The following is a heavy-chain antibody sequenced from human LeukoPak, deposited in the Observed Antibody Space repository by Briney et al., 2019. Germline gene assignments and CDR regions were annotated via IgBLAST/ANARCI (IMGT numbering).Heavy chain of an antibody. J-gene: IGHJ5*02. CDR2: INPNNGGT. CDR3: ARSGDSSGWYNWFDP. V-gene: IGHV1-2*02. CDR1: GYTFTGYY. Sequence: ASVKVSCKASGYTFTGYYMHWVRQAPGQGLEWMGWINPNNGGTNYAQKFQGRVTMTRDTSISTAYMELSRLRSDDTAVYYCARSGDSSGWYNWFDPWGQGTLVTVSS. D-gene: IGHD6-19*01.